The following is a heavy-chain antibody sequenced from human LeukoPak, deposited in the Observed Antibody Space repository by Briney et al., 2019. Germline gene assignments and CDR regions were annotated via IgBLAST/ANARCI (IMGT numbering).Heavy chain of an antibody. CDR3: AKDSSSSSVGEFGY. Sequence: GRSLRLSCAASGFTFDDYAMHWVRQAPGKGLEWVSGISWNSGSIGYADSVKGRFTISRDNAKNSLYLQMNSLRAEDTALYYCAKDSSSSSVGEFGYWGRGTLVTVSS. CDR2: ISWNSGSI. D-gene: IGHD6-6*01. V-gene: IGHV3-9*01. J-gene: IGHJ4*02. CDR1: GFTFDDYA.